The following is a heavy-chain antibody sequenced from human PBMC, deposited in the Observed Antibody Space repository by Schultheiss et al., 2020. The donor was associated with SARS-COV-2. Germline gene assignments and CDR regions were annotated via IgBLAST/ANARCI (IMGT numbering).Heavy chain of an antibody. D-gene: IGHD3-3*01. J-gene: IGHJ5*02. CDR1: GGSISSYY. Sequence: GSLRLSCTVSGGSISSYYWSWIRQPPVKGLEWIGYIYYSGSTNYNPSLKSRVTISVDTSKNQFSLKLSSVTAVDTAVYYCARTGPTSGRFLEWPKTDNWFDPWGQGTLVTVSS. V-gene: IGHV4-59*01. CDR3: ARTGPTSGRFLEWPKTDNWFDP. CDR2: IYYSGST.